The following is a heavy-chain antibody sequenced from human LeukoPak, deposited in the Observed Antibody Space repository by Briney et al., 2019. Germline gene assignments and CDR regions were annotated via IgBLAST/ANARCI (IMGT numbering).Heavy chain of an antibody. CDR2: INHSGST. D-gene: IGHD2-2*01. CDR3: ARGNIIVVPAAIYYYYYMDV. Sequence: KPSETLSLTCAVYGGSFSDYYWNWIRQPPGKGLEWIGEINHSGSTNYNPSLKSRVTISADTSKNQFSLKLSSVTAADTAVYYCARGNIIVVPAAIYYYYYMDVWGKGTTVTVSS. CDR1: GGSFSDYY. V-gene: IGHV4-34*01. J-gene: IGHJ6*03.